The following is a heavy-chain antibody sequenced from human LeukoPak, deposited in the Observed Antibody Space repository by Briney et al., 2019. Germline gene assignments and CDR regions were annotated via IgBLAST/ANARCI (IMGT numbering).Heavy chain of an antibody. V-gene: IGHV4-59*01. CDR3: ARSKGGPVGDVFDI. CDR2: IYYSA. D-gene: IGHD4-23*01. Sequence: SGTLSLTCTVSGGSISSYYWSWIRQPPGKGLEWIGYIYYSANYNPPLKSRVTISLDTSKNQFSLKLTSVTAADTAVYYCARSKGGPVGDVFDIWGQGTTVTVSS. CDR1: GGSISSYY. J-gene: IGHJ3*02.